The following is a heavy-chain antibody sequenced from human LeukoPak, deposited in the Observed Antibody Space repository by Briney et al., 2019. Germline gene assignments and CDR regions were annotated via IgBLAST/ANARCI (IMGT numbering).Heavy chain of an antibody. CDR1: GFSISSGHY. J-gene: IGHJ4*01. CDR2: VYQSGTT. CDR3: ARIFIRNGYSSYFDC. Sequence: SETLSLTCTVSGFSISSGHYWGWVRQPPGAGLEWIGSVYQSGTTYYNPSLKSRVTTSVDMSKNQFSLRLRPVTAADTAVYYCARIFIRNGYSSYFDCWGQEPWSPSPQ. V-gene: IGHV4-38-2*02. D-gene: IGHD5-18*01.